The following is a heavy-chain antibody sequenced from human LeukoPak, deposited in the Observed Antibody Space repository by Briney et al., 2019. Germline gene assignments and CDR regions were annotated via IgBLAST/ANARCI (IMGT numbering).Heavy chain of an antibody. V-gene: IGHV1-8*01. J-gene: IGHJ3*02. D-gene: IGHD6-6*01. CDR1: GYTFTSYD. Sequence: ASVKVSCKASGYTFTSYDIDWVRPATGQGLEWMGWMNPNSGNTGYAQKFQGRVTMTRNTSISTAYMELSSLRSEDTAVYYCAAIAARQSDAFDIWGQGTMVTVSS. CDR3: AAIAARQSDAFDI. CDR2: MNPNSGNT.